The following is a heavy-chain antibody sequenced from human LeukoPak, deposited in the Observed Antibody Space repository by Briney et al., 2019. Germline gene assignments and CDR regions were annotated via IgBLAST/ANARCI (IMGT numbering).Heavy chain of an antibody. D-gene: IGHD3-22*01. Sequence: GGSLRLSCAASGFTFSSYRMNWVRQAPGKGLEWVSYISSSSSTIYYADSVKGRFTISRDNAKNSLYLQMNSLRAEDTAVYYCASPYYYDSSGYGDLGAFDIWGQGTMVTVSS. V-gene: IGHV3-48*01. CDR3: ASPYYYDSSGYGDLGAFDI. CDR2: ISSSSSTI. CDR1: GFTFSSYR. J-gene: IGHJ3*02.